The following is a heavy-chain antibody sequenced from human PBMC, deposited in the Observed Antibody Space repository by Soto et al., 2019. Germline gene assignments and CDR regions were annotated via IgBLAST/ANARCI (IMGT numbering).Heavy chain of an antibody. CDR1: GYTFTSYA. CDR3: AREKLVPASYGGSTSYGMDV. J-gene: IGHJ6*02. CDR2: INAGNGNT. Sequence: ASVKVSCKASGYTFTSYAMHWVRQAPGQRLEWMGWINAGNGNTKYSQKFQGRVTMTRDTSTSTVYMELSSLRSEDTAVYYCAREKLVPASYGGSTSYGMDVWGQGTTVTVS. V-gene: IGHV1-3*01. D-gene: IGHD2-2*01.